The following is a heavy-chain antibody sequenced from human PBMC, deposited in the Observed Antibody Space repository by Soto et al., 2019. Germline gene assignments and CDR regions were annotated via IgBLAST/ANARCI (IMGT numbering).Heavy chain of an antibody. J-gene: IGHJ5*02. CDR3: ARATIVLVPAAMVSHWFDP. V-gene: IGHV4-30-4*08. D-gene: IGHD2-2*01. CDR2: IYYSGST. CDR1: GGSMSSYY. Sequence: PSETLSFTCTVSGGSMSSYYWSWIRQPPGKGLEWIGYIYYSGSTYYNPSLKSRVTISVDTSKNQFSLKLSSVTAADTAVYYCARATIVLVPAAMVSHWFDPWGQGTLVTVSS.